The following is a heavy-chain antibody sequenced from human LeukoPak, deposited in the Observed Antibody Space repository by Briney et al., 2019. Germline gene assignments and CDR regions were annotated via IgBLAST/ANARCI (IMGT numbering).Heavy chain of an antibody. J-gene: IGHJ1*01. D-gene: IGHD1-26*01. CDR2: VSYGGVT. V-gene: IGHV4-59*01. CDR3: AKSGWNNGKAYFQA. CDR1: GGSITNYY. Sequence: PSETPSLTCAVVGGSITNYYWSWIRQPPGKGLEWIGYVSYGGVTKYHPSLKSRVAISVDSWKTHVSLRLTSVTAADTAVYYCAKSGWNNGKAYFQAWGQGSLVIVSS.